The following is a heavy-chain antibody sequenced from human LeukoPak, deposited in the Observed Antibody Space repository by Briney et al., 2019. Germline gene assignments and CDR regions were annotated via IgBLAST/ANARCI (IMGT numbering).Heavy chain of an antibody. J-gene: IGHJ5*02. Sequence: GGSLRLSCAASGFTLSSYSMNWVRQAPGKGLEWVSSISSSSSYIYYADSVKGRFTISRDNAKNSLYLQMNSLRAEDTAVYYCARGSVSYSSSWLNWFDPWGQGTLVTVSS. D-gene: IGHD6-13*01. V-gene: IGHV3-21*01. CDR1: GFTLSSYS. CDR3: ARGSVSYSSSWLNWFDP. CDR2: ISSSSSYI.